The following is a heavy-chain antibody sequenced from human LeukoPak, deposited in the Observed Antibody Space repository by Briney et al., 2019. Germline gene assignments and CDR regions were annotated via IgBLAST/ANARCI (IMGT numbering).Heavy chain of an antibody. Sequence: GASVKVSCKASGYTFTSYGISWVRQAPGQGLEWMGWISAYNGNTNYAQKPQGRVTMTTDTSTSTAYMELRSLRSDDTAVYYCARSLAPGHWKDFDYWGQGTLVTVSS. V-gene: IGHV1-18*01. CDR2: ISAYNGNT. CDR1: GYTFTSYG. D-gene: IGHD1-1*01. J-gene: IGHJ4*02. CDR3: ARSLAPGHWKDFDY.